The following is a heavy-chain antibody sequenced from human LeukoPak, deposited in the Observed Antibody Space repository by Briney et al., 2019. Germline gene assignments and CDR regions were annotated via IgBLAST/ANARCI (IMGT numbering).Heavy chain of an antibody. CDR2: IKRKTDGATA. V-gene: IGHV3-15*01. Sequence: PGGSLSLSCAASGFTFTNAWMSWVPPAPGKGLEWVGHIKRKTDGATADYAAPVKGRFTISRDDSKNTLDLQMNSLKIEDTAIYFCTTDEHNWGQGTLVTVSS. CDR3: TTDEHN. J-gene: IGHJ4*02. CDR1: GFTFTNAW. D-gene: IGHD1/OR15-1a*01.